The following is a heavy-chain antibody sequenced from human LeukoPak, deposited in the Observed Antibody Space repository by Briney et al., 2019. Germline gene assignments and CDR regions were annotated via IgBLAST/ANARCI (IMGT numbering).Heavy chain of an antibody. V-gene: IGHV1-2*06. D-gene: IGHD5-24*01. CDR2: INPNSGGT. CDR1: GYTFTGYY. Sequence: ASVKVSYKASGYTFTGYYMHWVRQAPGQGLEWLGRINPNSGGTNYAQKFQGRVTMTRDTSISTAYMELSRLRSDDTAVYYCARNNFDNWFDPWGQGTLVAVSS. CDR3: ARNNFDNWFDP. J-gene: IGHJ5*02.